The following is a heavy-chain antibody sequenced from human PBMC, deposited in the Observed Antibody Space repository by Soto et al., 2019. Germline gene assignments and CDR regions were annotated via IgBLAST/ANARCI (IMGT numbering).Heavy chain of an antibody. Sequence: GGSLRLSCVAPVFSFSNHGMHWVRQAPGKGLEWVAVISYDGSNKDYVESVKGRFTISRDNSKNTLYLQINSLRVEDTAVFYCARNSRATVAGAPDYWGQGTLVTVSS. CDR2: ISYDGSNK. CDR3: ARNSRATVAGAPDY. CDR1: VFSFSNHG. V-gene: IGHV3-30*03. J-gene: IGHJ4*02. D-gene: IGHD6-19*01.